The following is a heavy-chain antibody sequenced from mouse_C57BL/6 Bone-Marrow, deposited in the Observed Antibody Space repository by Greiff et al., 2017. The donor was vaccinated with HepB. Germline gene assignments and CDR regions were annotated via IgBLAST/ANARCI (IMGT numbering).Heavy chain of an antibody. Sequence: EVQRVESGGDLVKPGGSLKLSCAASGFTFSSYGMSWVRQTPDKRLEWVATISSGGSYTYYPDSVKGRFTISRDNAKNTRYLQLSRLKSEDTAMYYGASQMVPSYWDFDDWGTGTTVTVSS. CDR2: ISSGGSYT. J-gene: IGHJ1*03. CDR1: GFTFSSYG. D-gene: IGHD2-1*01. V-gene: IGHV5-6*01. CDR3: ASQMVPSYWDFDD.